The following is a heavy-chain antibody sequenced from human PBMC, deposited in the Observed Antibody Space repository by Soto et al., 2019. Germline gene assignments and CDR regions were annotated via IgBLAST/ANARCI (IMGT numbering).Heavy chain of an antibody. CDR3: ARERYSSSWYPYFDY. CDR2: IKQDGSEK. J-gene: IGHJ4*02. Sequence: GGSLGLSCAASGFTFSSYWMSWVRQAPGKGLEWVANIKQDGSEKYYVDSVKGRFTISRDNAKNSLYLQMNSLRAEDTAVYYCARERYSSSWYPYFDYWGQGTLVTVSS. CDR1: GFTFSSYW. D-gene: IGHD6-13*01. V-gene: IGHV3-7*01.